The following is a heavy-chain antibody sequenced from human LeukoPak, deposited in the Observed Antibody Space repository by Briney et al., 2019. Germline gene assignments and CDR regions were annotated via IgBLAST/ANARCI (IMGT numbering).Heavy chain of an antibody. CDR1: GFIFSSYC. CDR2: ISGSGGST. V-gene: IGHV3-23*01. Sequence: TGGSLRLSCVASGFIFSSYCMNWVRQAPGKGLEWVSAISGSGGSTYSADSVKGWFTISRDNSKNTLYLQMNSLRAEDTAVYYCAKYKARERDAFDIWGQGTMVTVSS. J-gene: IGHJ3*02. CDR3: AKYKARERDAFDI. D-gene: IGHD1-14*01.